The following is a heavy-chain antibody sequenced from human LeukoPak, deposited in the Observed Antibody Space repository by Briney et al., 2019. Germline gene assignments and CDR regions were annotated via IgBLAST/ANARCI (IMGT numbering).Heavy chain of an antibody. Sequence: SETLSLTCTVSGGSISSSSYYWGWIRQPPGKGLEWIGSIYYSGSTYYNPSPKSRVTISVDTSKNQFSLKLSSVTAADTAVYYCARYGDYLYYYGMDVWGQGTTVTVSS. CDR2: IYYSGST. V-gene: IGHV4-39*01. J-gene: IGHJ6*02. CDR1: GGSISSSSYY. D-gene: IGHD4-17*01. CDR3: ARYGDYLYYYGMDV.